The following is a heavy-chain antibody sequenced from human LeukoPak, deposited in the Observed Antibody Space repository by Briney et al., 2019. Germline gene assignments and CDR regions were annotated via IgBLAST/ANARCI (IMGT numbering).Heavy chain of an antibody. CDR1: GYTFTGYY. J-gene: IGHJ3*02. V-gene: IGHV1-2*02. Sequence: AASVKASCKPSGYTFTGYYMHWVRQAPGQGLEWMGWINPNSGGTNYAQKFQGRVTMTRDTSISTAYMELSRLRSDDTAVYYCAREVWGSGWVLAFDIWGQGTMVTVSS. CDR2: INPNSGGT. D-gene: IGHD6-19*01. CDR3: AREVWGSGWVLAFDI.